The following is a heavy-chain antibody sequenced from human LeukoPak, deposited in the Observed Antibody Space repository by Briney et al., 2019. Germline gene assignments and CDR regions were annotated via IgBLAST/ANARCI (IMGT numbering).Heavy chain of an antibody. CDR3: ARVGGQWLVKGVIDY. CDR2: IYHSGST. D-gene: IGHD6-19*01. CDR1: GGSISSSNW. J-gene: IGHJ4*02. V-gene: IGHV4-4*02. Sequence: SETLSLTCAVSGGSISSSNWWSWVRQPPGKGLEWIGEIYHSGSTNYNPSLKSRVTISVDTSKNQFSLKLSSVTAADTAVYYCARVGGQWLVKGVIDYWGQGTLVTVSS.